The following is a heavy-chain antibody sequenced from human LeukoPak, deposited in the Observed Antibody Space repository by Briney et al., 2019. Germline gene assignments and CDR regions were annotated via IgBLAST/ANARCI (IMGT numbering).Heavy chain of an antibody. V-gene: IGHV4-34*01. CDR1: GGSFSGYY. CDR2: INHSGST. D-gene: IGHD1-1*01. Sequence: PSETLSLTCAVYGGSFSGYYWSWIRQPPGKGLEWIGEINHSGSTNYNPSLRSRVTISVDTSKNQFSLKLSSVTAADTAVYYCARGRNGNDGWFDPWGQGTLVTVSS. CDR3: ARGRNGNDGWFDP. J-gene: IGHJ5*02.